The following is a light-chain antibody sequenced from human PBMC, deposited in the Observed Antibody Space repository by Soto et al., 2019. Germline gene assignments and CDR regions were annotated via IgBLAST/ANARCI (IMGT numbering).Light chain of an antibody. CDR2: GAS. CDR1: QSVSSSF. Sequence: EIVWTQSPGTLSLSPGERATLSCRASQSVSSSFLAWYQQKPGQAPRLLIYGASSRATGIPDRFSGSGSGTDFTLNISRLEPEDVAVFYCQQYDSSPLTFGGGTKVQIK. V-gene: IGKV3-20*01. CDR3: QQYDSSPLT. J-gene: IGKJ4*01.